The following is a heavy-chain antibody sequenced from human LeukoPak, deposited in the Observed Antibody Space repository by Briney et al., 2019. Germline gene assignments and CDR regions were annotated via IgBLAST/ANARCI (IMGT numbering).Heavy chain of an antibody. CDR2: INWNGGST. Sequence: TGGSLRLSCAASGFTFDDYGMSWVRRAPGRGLEWVSGINWNGGSTGYADSVKGRFTISRDNAKNSLYLQMNSLRAEDTALYYCARGLRYFDWGLWGQGTLVTVSS. V-gene: IGHV3-20*04. J-gene: IGHJ4*02. CDR1: GFTFDDYG. D-gene: IGHD3-9*01. CDR3: ARGLRYFDWGL.